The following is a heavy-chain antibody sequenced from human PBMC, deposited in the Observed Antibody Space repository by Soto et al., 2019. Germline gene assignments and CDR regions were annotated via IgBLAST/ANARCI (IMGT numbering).Heavy chain of an antibody. CDR1: GGSVNSGSYY. CDR2: IYYSGTT. Sequence: SETLSLTCTVSGGSVNSGSYYWNWIRQPPGKGLEWIGYIYYSGTTNYNPSLKSRVTISIDTCKNHFSLKLSSVTAADRAVYYCARARCRGANCYAGYYYGMDVWGQGTTVTVSS. CDR3: ARARCRGANCYAGYYYGMDV. V-gene: IGHV4-61*03. D-gene: IGHD2-2*01. J-gene: IGHJ6*02.